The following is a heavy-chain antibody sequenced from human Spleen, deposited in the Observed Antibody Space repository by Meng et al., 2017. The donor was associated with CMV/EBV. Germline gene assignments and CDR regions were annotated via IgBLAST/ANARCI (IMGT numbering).Heavy chain of an antibody. J-gene: IGHJ3*02. V-gene: IGHV3-9*01. CDR3: AKRPNGEVGPVHLITFDI. CDR2: VSWNSGYI. D-gene: IGHD1-26*01. CDR1: GFTFDDYA. Sequence: GGSLRLSCAASGFTFDDYAMHWVRQAPGKGLEWVSGVSWNSGYIGYADSVEGRFTISRDNAKNSLYLQMNSLRAEDTALYYCAKRPNGEVGPVHLITFDIWGQGTMVTVSS.